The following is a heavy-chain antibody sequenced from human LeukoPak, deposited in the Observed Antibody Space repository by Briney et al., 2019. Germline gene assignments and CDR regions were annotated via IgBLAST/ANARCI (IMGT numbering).Heavy chain of an antibody. V-gene: IGHV4-59*01. D-gene: IGHD3-22*01. CDR1: GGSISSYY. CDR2: IYYSGST. Sequence: SETLSLTCTVSGGSISSYYWSWIRQPPGKGLEWIGNIYYSGSTNYNPSLKSRVTISVDTSKNQFSLKLSSVTAADTAVYYCTRGSIAYYYMDVWGKGTTVTVSS. J-gene: IGHJ6*03. CDR3: TRGSIAYYYMDV.